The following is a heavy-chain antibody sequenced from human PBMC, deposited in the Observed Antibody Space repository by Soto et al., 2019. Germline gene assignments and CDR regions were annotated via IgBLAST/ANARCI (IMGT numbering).Heavy chain of an antibody. Sequence: QVQLQQWGAGLLKPSETLSLTCAVYGGSFSGYYWSWIRQPPGKGLEWIGEINHSGSTNYNPSLKSRVTISVDTSKNQFSLKLSSVTAADTAVYYCARENGVAVAGTDYYYGMDVWGQGTTVTVSS. CDR1: GGSFSGYY. J-gene: IGHJ6*02. CDR2: INHSGST. V-gene: IGHV4-34*01. D-gene: IGHD6-19*01. CDR3: ARENGVAVAGTDYYYGMDV.